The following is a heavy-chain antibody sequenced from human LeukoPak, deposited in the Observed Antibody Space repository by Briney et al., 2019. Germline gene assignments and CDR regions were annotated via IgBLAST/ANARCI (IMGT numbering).Heavy chain of an antibody. V-gene: IGHV3-21*01. Sequence: PGGSLRLSCAASVFTFSSYSMNWVRQAPGKGREWVSSISSSSSYIYYADSVKGRFTISRDNAKKSLYLQMNSLRAEDTAVYYCARDSGSGWIDYWGQGTLVTVSS. CDR3: ARDSGSGWIDY. CDR1: VFTFSSYS. CDR2: ISSSSSYI. D-gene: IGHD6-19*01. J-gene: IGHJ4*02.